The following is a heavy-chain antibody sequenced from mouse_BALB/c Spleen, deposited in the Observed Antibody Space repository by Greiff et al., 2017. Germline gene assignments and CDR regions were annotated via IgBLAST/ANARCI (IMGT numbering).Heavy chain of an antibody. CDR3: ARSRYGYYAMDY. CDR1: GFTFSSFG. V-gene: IGHV5-17*02. D-gene: IGHD1-2*01. J-gene: IGHJ4*01. CDR2: ISSGSSTI. Sequence: EVKLVESGGGLVQPGGSRKLSCAASGFTFSSFGMHWVRQAPEKGLEWVAYISSGSSTIYYADTVKGRFTISRDNPKNTLFLQMTSLRSEDTAMYYCARSRYGYYAMDYWGQGTSVTVSS.